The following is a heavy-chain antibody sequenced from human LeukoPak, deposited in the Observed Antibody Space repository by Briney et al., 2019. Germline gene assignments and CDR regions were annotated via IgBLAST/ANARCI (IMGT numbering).Heavy chain of an antibody. CDR1: GYTFTNYH. CDR2: ISAYNDNT. V-gene: IGHV1-18*04. D-gene: IGHD5-12*01. J-gene: IGHJ5*02. CDR3: ARKYSGYDSNWFDP. Sequence: ASVKVSCKASGYTFTNYHISWVRQAPGQGLGRMGWISAYNDNTNYAQKVQGRVTMTTDTSTSTAYMELRSLRSDDTAVYYCARKYSGYDSNWFDPWGQGTLVTVSS.